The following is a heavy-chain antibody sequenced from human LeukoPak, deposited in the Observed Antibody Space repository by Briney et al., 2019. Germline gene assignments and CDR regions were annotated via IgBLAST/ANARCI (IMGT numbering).Heavy chain of an antibody. D-gene: IGHD5-18*01. CDR2: IYDSGST. Sequence: SETLSLTCTVPGGSISSYYWSWIRQPPGKGLEWIGYIYDSGSTKYNPSLKSRVTISVDTSKNQFSLKLSSVTAADTGVYYCARDLDTARWDYYGMDVWGQGTTVTVSS. V-gene: IGHV4-59*01. CDR1: GGSISSYY. J-gene: IGHJ6*02. CDR3: ARDLDTARWDYYGMDV.